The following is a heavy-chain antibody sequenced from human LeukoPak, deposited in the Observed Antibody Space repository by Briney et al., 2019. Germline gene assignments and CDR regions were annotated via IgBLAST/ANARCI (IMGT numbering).Heavy chain of an antibody. CDR1: DESFSGSY. CDR3: ALTIFGVVLHYFDY. D-gene: IGHD3-3*01. J-gene: IGHJ4*02. Sequence: SETLSLTCAVYDESFSGSYWSWIRQPPGKGLEWIGEINHGGSTNYNPSLKSRVTLSVDTSKNQFSLKLSSVTAADTAVYYCALTIFGVVLHYFDYWGQGTLVTVSS. CDR2: INHGGST. V-gene: IGHV4-34*01.